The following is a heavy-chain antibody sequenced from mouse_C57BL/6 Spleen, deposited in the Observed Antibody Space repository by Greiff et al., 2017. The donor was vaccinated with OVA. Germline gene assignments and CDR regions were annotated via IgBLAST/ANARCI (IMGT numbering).Heavy chain of an antibody. Sequence: VQLKESEGGLVQPGSSMKLSCTASGFTFSDYYMAWVRQVPEKGLEWVANINYDGSSTYYLDSLKSRFIISRDNAKNILYLQMSSLKSEDTATYYCARVNYGNSIDYWGQGTTLTVSS. D-gene: IGHD2-1*01. CDR2: INYDGSST. V-gene: IGHV5-16*01. CDR3: ARVNYGNSIDY. CDR1: GFTFSDYY. J-gene: IGHJ2*01.